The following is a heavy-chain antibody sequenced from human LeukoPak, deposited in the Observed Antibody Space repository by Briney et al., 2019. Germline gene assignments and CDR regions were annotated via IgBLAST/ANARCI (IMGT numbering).Heavy chain of an antibody. CDR1: GFTFSSYA. CDR2: ISGSGGST. CDR3: ATLPRDIVVVVAATQGY. D-gene: IGHD2-15*01. J-gene: IGHJ4*02. Sequence: GGSLRLSCAASGFTFSSYAMSWVRQAPGKGLEWVSAISGSGGSTYYADSVKGRFTISRDNSKNTLYLQMNSLRAEDTAVYYCATLPRDIVVVVAATQGYWGQGTLVTVSS. V-gene: IGHV3-23*01.